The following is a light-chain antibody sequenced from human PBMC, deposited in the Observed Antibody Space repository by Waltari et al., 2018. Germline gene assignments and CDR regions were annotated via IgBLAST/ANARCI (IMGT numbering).Light chain of an antibody. CDR3: QSADSSDTYVV. V-gene: IGLV3-25*03. CDR1: AFPKQY. CDR2: KDT. J-gene: IGLJ2*01. Sequence: SDELTQPPSVSVSPGQTARITCSGAAFPKQYGYWYQQKPGPAPVLVIYKDTERPPGIPERFSGSSSGTTVMLTISGVQAEDEADYYCQSADSSDTYVVFGGGTKLTVL.